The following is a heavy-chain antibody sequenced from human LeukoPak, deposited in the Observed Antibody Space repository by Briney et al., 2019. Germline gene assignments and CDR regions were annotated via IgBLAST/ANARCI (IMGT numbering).Heavy chain of an antibody. D-gene: IGHD3-9*01. V-gene: IGHV3-23*01. CDR3: VIWGDYDVLTGYYVPDY. CDR1: GFTFSDYA. CDR2: ITGSGTNR. J-gene: IGHJ4*02. Sequence: GGSLRLSCVASGFTFSDYAMSWVRQAPGKGLEWVSAITGSGTNRYYADSLKGRFTTSRDNSKNTVFLQMNSLRHEDTAIYYCVIWGDYDVLTGYYVPDYWGQGTLLTVAS.